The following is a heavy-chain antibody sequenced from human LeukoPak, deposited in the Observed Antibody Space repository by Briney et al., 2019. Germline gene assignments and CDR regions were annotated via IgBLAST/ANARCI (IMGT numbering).Heavy chain of an antibody. V-gene: IGHV3-21*01. J-gene: IGHJ3*02. CDR3: ARDYYDSKGAFDI. CDR1: GFTFDDYG. Sequence: GGSLRLSCAASGFTFDDYGMSWVRQAPGKGLEWVSSISSGGSYIYYADSVKGRFTISRDNGKNSLYLQMNGLRAEDTAVYYCARDYYDSKGAFDIWGQGTMVTVSS. CDR2: ISSGGSYI. D-gene: IGHD3-22*01.